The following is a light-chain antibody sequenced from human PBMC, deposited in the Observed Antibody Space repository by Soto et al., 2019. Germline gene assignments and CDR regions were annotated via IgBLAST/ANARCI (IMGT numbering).Light chain of an antibody. CDR3: QQGNSFPLT. CDR1: QDISSW. CDR2: AAS. J-gene: IGKJ4*01. Sequence: DLQMTQSPSSVSASVGDRVTITCRASQDISSWLAWFQQKPGQAPKLLIYAASSLQIGVPSRFSGSGSGTDFTLTISSLQPEDSATYYCQQGNSFPLTFGGGTKVEIK. V-gene: IGKV1-12*01.